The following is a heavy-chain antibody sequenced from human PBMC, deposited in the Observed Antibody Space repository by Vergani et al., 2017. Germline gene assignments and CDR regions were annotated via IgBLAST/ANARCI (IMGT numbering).Heavy chain of an antibody. J-gene: IGHJ5*02. CDR3: ARXPPFRRITIFGVAEANNWFDP. Sequence: QVQLVESGGGVVQPGRSLRLSCAASGFTFSSYGMHWVRQAPGKGLEWVAVIWYDGSNKYYADSVKGRFTISRDNSKNTLYLQMNSLRAEDTAVYYCARXPPFRRITIFGVAEANNWFDPWGQGTLVTVSS. CDR1: GFTFSSYG. V-gene: IGHV3-33*01. CDR2: IWYDGSNK. D-gene: IGHD3-3*01.